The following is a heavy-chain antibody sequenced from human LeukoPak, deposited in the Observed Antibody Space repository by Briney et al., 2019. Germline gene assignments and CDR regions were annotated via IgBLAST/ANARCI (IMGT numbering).Heavy chain of an antibody. CDR3: ARGYSSRWVDY. V-gene: IGHV1-2*04. CDR2: INPNSGGT. J-gene: IGHJ4*02. D-gene: IGHD6-13*01. Sequence: ASVKVSCKASGYTLTGYYMHWVRQAPGQGLEWMGWINPNSGGTNYAQKFQGWVTITRDTSISTAYMELSRLRSDDTAVYYCARGYSSRWVDYWGQGTLVTVSS. CDR1: GYTLTGYY.